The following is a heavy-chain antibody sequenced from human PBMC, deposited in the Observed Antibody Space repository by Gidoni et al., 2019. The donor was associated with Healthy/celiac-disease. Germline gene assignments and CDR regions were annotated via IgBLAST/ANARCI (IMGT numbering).Heavy chain of an antibody. D-gene: IGHD7-27*01. CDR2: IITNTGNP. CDR1: GYTFTSYA. Sequence: QVQLVQSGSELKKPGASVKVSCKASGYTFTSYAMNWVRKAPGQGLEWMGWIITNTGNPTYAQCFTGRFVFSLDTSVSTSYLQISSLKAEDTAVYYCARDQTGGPIYYYYGMDVWGQGTTVTVSS. V-gene: IGHV7-4-1*02. J-gene: IGHJ6*02. CDR3: ARDQTGGPIYYYYGMDV.